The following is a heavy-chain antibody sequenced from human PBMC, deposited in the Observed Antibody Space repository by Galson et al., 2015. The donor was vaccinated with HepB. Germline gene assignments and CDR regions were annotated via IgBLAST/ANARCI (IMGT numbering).Heavy chain of an antibody. J-gene: IGHJ4*02. CDR2: ISYDGSNK. V-gene: IGHV3-30*18. CDR1: GFTFSSYG. D-gene: IGHD3-22*01. Sequence: SLRLSCAASGFTFSSYGMHWVRQAPGKGLEWVAVISYDGSNKYYADSVKGRFTISRDNSKNTLYLQMNSLRAEDTAVYYCAKGTYYYDSSGYYPAFDYWGQGTLVTVSS. CDR3: AKGTYYYDSSGYYPAFDY.